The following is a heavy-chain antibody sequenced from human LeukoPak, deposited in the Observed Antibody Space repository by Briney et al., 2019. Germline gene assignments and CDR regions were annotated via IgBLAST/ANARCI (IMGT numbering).Heavy chain of an antibody. J-gene: IGHJ6*03. V-gene: IGHV3-48*04. D-gene: IGHD6-13*01. CDR1: GFTFSSSS. CDR2: ISSSSSTI. CDR3: AKDPVAAAGTFYYLAV. Sequence: GGSLRLSCAASGFTFSSSSMNWVRQAPGKGLEWVSYISSSSSTIYYPDSVKGRFTISRDNTKNTLYLEINSLRPDDTGIYYCAKDPVAAAGTFYYLAVWGKGTTVSVS.